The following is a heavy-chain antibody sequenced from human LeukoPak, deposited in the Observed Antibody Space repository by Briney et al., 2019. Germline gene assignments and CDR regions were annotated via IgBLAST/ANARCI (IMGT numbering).Heavy chain of an antibody. CDR2: ISYDGSNK. CDR1: GFTFSSYG. Sequence: GGSLRLSCAASGFTFSSYGMHWVRQAPGKGLEWVAVISYDGSNKYYADSVKGRFTISRDNSKNTLYLQMNSLRAEDTAVYYCAKISTDYWGQGTLVTVSS. J-gene: IGHJ4*02. CDR3: AKISTDY. V-gene: IGHV3-30*18.